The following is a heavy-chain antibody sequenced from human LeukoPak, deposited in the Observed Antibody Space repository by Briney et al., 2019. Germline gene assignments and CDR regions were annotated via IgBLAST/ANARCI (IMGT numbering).Heavy chain of an antibody. J-gene: IGHJ4*02. D-gene: IGHD4-17*01. CDR1: GFTFGSYW. CDR3: ARAILTPGGATVTRYFDY. CDR2: IKSDGSNT. Sequence: GGSLRLSCAASGFTFGSYWMHWVRQAPGKGLVWVSCIKSDGSNTNYADSVKGRFTISRDNAKNTLYLQMNSLRAEDTAVYYCARAILTPGGATVTRYFDYWGQGTLVTVSS. V-gene: IGHV3-74*01.